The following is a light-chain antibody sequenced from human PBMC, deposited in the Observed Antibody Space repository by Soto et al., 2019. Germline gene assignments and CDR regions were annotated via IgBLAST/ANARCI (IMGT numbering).Light chain of an antibody. CDR3: QQCGSSST. V-gene: IGKV3-20*01. CDR1: QSVSSN. Sequence: EIVMTQSPATLSVSPGETATLSCRASQSVSSNLAWYQQKPGQAPRLLIYGASMRATGIPDRFSGSGSGTDFTLTISRLEPEDFAVYYCQQCGSSSTFGQGTRLEI. J-gene: IGKJ5*01. CDR2: GAS.